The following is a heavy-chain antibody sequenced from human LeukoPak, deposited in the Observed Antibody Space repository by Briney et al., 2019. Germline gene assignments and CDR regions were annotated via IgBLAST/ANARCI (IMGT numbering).Heavy chain of an antibody. J-gene: IGHJ4*02. CDR3: ARQIQFHSERWLKFFDY. Sequence: KPSETLSLTCTVSGGSIRSSSYYWGWIRQPPGKGLEWIGSIYYSGSTYYNPSLKSRVTISVDTSKNQFSLKLSSVTAADTAVYYCARQIQFHSERWLKFFDYWGQGTLVTVSS. CDR2: IYYSGST. D-gene: IGHD5-24*01. CDR1: GGSIRSSSYY. V-gene: IGHV4-39*01.